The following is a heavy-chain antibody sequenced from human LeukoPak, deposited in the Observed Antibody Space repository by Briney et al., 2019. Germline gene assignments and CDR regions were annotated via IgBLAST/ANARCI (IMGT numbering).Heavy chain of an antibody. D-gene: IGHD3-10*01. CDR1: GYSFTSYW. J-gene: IGHJ6*04. CDR3: ARSYGSGSYNYYYYGMDV. V-gene: IGHV5-10-1*04. Sequence: GESLKISCKGSGYSFTSYWISWVRQMPGKGLEWMGRIDPSDSYTNYSPSFQGQVTISADKSISTAYLQWSSLKASDTAMYYCARSYGSGSYNYYYYGMDVWGKGTTVTVSS. CDR2: IDPSDSYT.